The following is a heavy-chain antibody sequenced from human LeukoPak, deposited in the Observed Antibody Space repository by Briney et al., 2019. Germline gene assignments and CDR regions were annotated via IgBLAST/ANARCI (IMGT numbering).Heavy chain of an antibody. CDR1: GFTFSSYG. CDR2: ISYDGSNK. J-gene: IGHJ6*02. Sequence: GGSLRLSCAASGFTFSSYGMHWVRQAPGKGLEWVAVISYDGSNKYYADSVKGRFTISRDNSKNTLYLQMNSLRAEDTAVYYCAKDLTSFYHYGMDVWGQGTTVTVSS. CDR3: AKDLTSFYHYGMDV. V-gene: IGHV3-30*18.